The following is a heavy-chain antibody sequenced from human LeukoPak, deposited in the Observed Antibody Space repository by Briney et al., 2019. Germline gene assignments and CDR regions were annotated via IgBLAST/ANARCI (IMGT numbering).Heavy chain of an antibody. V-gene: IGHV4-39*01. CDR2: VYYSGST. Sequence: SETLSLTCTVSGGSISSNNHYWGWIRQPPGKGLEWIGSVYYSGSTYYNPSLKSRVTISVDTSENQFSLKLRFVTAADTAVYFCARQRDGYSTGVPDSWGQGTLVTVSS. D-gene: IGHD5-24*01. CDR3: ARQRDGYSTGVPDS. CDR1: GGSISSNNHY. J-gene: IGHJ5*02.